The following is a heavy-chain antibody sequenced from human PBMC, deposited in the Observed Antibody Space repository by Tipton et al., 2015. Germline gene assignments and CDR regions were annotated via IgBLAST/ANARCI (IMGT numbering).Heavy chain of an antibody. CDR3: ARDLEHGMDV. CDR1: GASISKYY. J-gene: IGHJ6*02. Sequence: TLSLTCTVSGASISKYYWSWIRQPPGKELEWIGYIQYSGGTNYNPSLKSRVTISVDTSKTQFSLKMSSVTASDTAVYYCARDLEHGMDVWGQGTTVTVSS. D-gene: IGHD5-24*01. CDR2: IQYSGGT. V-gene: IGHV4-59*01.